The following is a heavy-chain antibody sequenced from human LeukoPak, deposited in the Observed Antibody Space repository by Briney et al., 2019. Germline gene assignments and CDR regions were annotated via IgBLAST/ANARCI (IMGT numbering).Heavy chain of an antibody. Sequence: ASVKVSCTASVYTFTSYYMHWVRQAPGQGLEWMGIIIPSGGSTSYAQKFQGRVTMTRDTSTSTVYMELSSLRSEDTAVYYCARWWDDGSGYSYLYGMDVWGQGTTVTVSS. J-gene: IGHJ6*02. D-gene: IGHD3-22*01. CDR1: VYTFTSYY. CDR3: ARWWDDGSGYSYLYGMDV. CDR2: IIPSGGST. V-gene: IGHV1-46*01.